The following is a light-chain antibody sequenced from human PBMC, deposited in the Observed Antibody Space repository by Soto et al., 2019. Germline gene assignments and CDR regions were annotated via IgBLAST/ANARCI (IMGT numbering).Light chain of an antibody. CDR1: SSNIGNNY. CDR2: GNS. CDR3: ATWDDSLSGVL. J-gene: IGLJ3*02. Sequence: QPVLIQPPSTSGTPGQTVTISCSGSSSNIGNNYVYWYQRLPGAAPKLLIYGNSERPSGVPGRFSGSKSGTSASLAISGLRSEDEADYYCATWDDSLSGVLFGGGTKVTVL. V-gene: IGLV1-47*02.